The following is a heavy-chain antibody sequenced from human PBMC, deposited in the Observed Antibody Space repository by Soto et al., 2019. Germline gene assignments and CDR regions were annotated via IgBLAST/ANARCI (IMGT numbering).Heavy chain of an antibody. V-gene: IGHV3-30*18. J-gene: IGHJ2*01. CDR1: GFTFSSYG. Sequence: GGSLRLSCAASGFTFSSYGMHWVRQAPGKGLEWVAVISYDGSNKYYADSVKGRFTISRDNSKNTLYLQMNSLRAEDTAVYYCAKDLGDSSGWYFDLWGRGTLVTVSS. CDR2: ISYDGSNK. CDR3: AKDLGDSSGWYFDL. D-gene: IGHD3-22*01.